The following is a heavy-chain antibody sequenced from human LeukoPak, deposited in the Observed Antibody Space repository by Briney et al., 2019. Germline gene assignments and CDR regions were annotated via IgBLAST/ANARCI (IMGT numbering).Heavy chain of an antibody. D-gene: IGHD5-18*01. CDR3: ARWGPGPDKAMVPLHY. CDR1: GYTFTGNY. V-gene: IGHV1-2*02. CDR2: INPNSEGT. Sequence: ASVKVSCKASGYTFTGNYRHWVRQAPGQGLEWMGWINPNSEGTNYAQKFQGRVTMTRDTSISTAYMELSSLKSDDTAVYYCARWGPGPDKAMVPLHYWGQGTLVTVSS. J-gene: IGHJ4*02.